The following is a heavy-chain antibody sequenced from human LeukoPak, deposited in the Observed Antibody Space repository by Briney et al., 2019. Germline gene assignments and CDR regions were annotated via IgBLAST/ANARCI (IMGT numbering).Heavy chain of an antibody. V-gene: IGHV3-53*04. CDR3: ASSGKDYGDYKDPYYFDY. CDR1: GFTVSSNY. CDR2: IYSGGST. D-gene: IGHD4-17*01. Sequence: PGGSLRLSCAASGFTVSSNYMSWVRQAPGKGLEWVSVIYSGGSTYYADSVKGRFTISRRNSKNTLYLQMNSLRAEDTAVYYCASSGKDYGDYKDPYYFDYWGQGTLVTVSS. J-gene: IGHJ4*02.